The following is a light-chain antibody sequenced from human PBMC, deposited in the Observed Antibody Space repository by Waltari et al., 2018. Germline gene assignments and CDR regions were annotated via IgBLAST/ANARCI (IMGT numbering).Light chain of an antibody. CDR1: SSDIGCYNS. V-gene: IGLV2-23*02. Sequence: QSALPLPASVSGSPGHSTTFPCLRSSSDIGCYNSVSWYQQHPGKVPKVMIYEISNRPAGVSNRFSGSKSGNTASLTISGLQAEDEADYYCCSYTGSSTSVFGGGTKLTVL. CDR3: CSYTGSSTSV. J-gene: IGLJ3*02. CDR2: EIS.